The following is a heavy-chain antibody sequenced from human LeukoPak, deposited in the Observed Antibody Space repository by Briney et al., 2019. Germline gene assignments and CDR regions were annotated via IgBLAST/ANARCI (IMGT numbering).Heavy chain of an antibody. CDR3: AREEADS. J-gene: IGHJ5*01. CDR1: GFTFSSYG. CDR2: IRYDGSSK. V-gene: IGHV3-30*02. Sequence: GGSLRLSCAASGFTFSSYGMQWVRQAPGKGLEWVAFIRYDGSSKHYADSAKGRFTISRDNAKNSLYLQMNSLRAEDTAVYYCAREEADSWGQGTLVTVSS.